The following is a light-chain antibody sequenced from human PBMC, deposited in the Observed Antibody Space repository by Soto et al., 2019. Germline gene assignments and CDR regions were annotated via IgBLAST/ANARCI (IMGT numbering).Light chain of an antibody. Sequence: EIVMTQSPATLSVSPGESATLSCRASQSVSRKLVWYQQKPGQAPRLLIYDATNRATGIPVRFSGSGSGTDFTLTISSLEPEDFAVYYCQQRSNWPPLTFGGGTKVDIK. CDR2: DAT. J-gene: IGKJ4*01. V-gene: IGKV3-11*01. CDR1: QSVSRK. CDR3: QQRSNWPPLT.